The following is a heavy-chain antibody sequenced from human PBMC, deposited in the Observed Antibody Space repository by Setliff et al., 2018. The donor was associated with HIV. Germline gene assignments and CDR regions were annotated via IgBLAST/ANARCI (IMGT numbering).Heavy chain of an antibody. J-gene: IGHJ4*02. V-gene: IGHV3-23*01. CDR3: AKEWAAAGTDYFDY. D-gene: IGHD6-13*01. CDR2: ISGSGGST. CDR1: GFTFSSYA. Sequence: GESLKISCAASGFTFSSYAMSWVRQAPGKGLEWVSAISGSGGSTYYADSVKGRFTISRDNSKNTLYLQMNSLRAEDTAVYYCAKEWAAAGTDYFDYWGQGTLVTVS.